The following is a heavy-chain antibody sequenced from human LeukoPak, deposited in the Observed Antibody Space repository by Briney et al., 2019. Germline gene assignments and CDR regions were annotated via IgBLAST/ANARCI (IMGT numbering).Heavy chain of an antibody. CDR1: GDSIGRINYY. D-gene: IGHD4-17*01. V-gene: IGHV4-39*07. Sequence: SETLSLTCTISGDSIGRINYYWGWIRQPPGKGLEWIVSMSYSGHTYYNPSLKSRVTTSIDTSKNQFSLKLSFVTAADTAVYYCARTFPTVTTYDWFDPWGQGTLVTVSS. J-gene: IGHJ5*02. CDR2: MSYSGHT. CDR3: ARTFPTVTTYDWFDP.